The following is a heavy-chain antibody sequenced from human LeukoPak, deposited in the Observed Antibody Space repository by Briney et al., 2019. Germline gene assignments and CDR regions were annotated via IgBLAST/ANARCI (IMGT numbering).Heavy chain of an antibody. Sequence: GGSLRLSCAASGFTFSSYWMHWVRQARGKGLVWVSRISTDGSSTSYADFVKGRFTISRDNAKNTLFLQMNSLRAEDTAVYYCARDQGTTGGLDYWGQGTLVTVSS. CDR3: ARDQGTTGGLDY. CDR2: ISTDGSST. CDR1: GFTFSSYW. J-gene: IGHJ4*02. D-gene: IGHD2/OR15-2a*01. V-gene: IGHV3-74*01.